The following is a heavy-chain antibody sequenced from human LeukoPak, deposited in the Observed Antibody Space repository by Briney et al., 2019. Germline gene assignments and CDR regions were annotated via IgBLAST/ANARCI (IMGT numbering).Heavy chain of an antibody. D-gene: IGHD3-22*01. J-gene: IGHJ4*02. CDR3: ARTGYDSSGYYSDY. Sequence: GGSLRLSCAASGFTFSSYAKSWVRQAPGKGLEWVSSISSSSSYIYYIDSVKGQFTISRDNAKNSLFLQMSSLRAEDTAMYYCARTGYDSSGYYSDYWGQGTLVTVSS. CDR1: GFTFSSYA. V-gene: IGHV3-21*01. CDR2: ISSSSSYI.